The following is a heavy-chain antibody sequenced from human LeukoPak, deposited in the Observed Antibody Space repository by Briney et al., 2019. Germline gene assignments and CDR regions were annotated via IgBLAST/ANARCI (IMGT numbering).Heavy chain of an antibody. D-gene: IGHD3-22*01. Sequence: GGPLKLSCAASGFTFGGSAMHWVRQASGKGLEWIGRIRTKANSYATAYAASVKGRFTISRDDSKNTAYLQMNSLKTEDTAVYYCTRRSDFDNSGYQYWGQGTLVTVSS. CDR1: GFTFGGSA. CDR2: IRTKANSYAT. V-gene: IGHV3-73*01. J-gene: IGHJ4*02. CDR3: TRRSDFDNSGYQY.